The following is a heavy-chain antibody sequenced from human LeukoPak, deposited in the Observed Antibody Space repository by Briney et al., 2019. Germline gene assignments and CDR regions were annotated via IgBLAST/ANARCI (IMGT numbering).Heavy chain of an antibody. D-gene: IGHD2-2*02. CDR3: ARGKNHIVVVPAAIRGWFDP. CDR1: GYTFTSYY. Sequence: ASVKVSCKASGYTFTSYYMHWVRQAPGQGLEWMGIINPSGGSTSYAQKLQGRVTMTRDTSTSTVYMELSSLRSEDTAVYYCARGKNHIVVVPAAIRGWFDPWGQGTLVTVSS. J-gene: IGHJ5*02. V-gene: IGHV1-46*01. CDR2: INPSGGST.